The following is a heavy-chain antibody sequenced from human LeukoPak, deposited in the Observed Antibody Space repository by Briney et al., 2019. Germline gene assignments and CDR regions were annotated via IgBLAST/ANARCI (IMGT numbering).Heavy chain of an antibody. Sequence: IFSNYGISWVRQAPGQGLEWMGGIIPIFGTANYAQKFQGRVTITADESTSTAYMELSSLRSEDTAVYYCARIIVVVPAAKNHDAFDIWGQGTMVTVSS. D-gene: IGHD2-2*01. CDR3: ARIIVVVPAAKNHDAFDI. CDR2: IIPIFGTA. J-gene: IGHJ3*02. V-gene: IGHV1-69*01. CDR1: IFSNYG.